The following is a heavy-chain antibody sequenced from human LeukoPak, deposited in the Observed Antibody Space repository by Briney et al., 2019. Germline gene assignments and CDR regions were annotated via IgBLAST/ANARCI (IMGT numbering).Heavy chain of an antibody. CDR1: GFTFSSYA. CDR2: ISDSGVST. D-gene: IGHD5-12*01. V-gene: IGHV3-23*01. CDR3: AKRGMTTIKEGFDY. J-gene: IGHJ4*02. Sequence: GGSLRLSCAASGFTFSSYAMSWVRQAPGKGLEWVSAISDSGVSTYYAGSVKGRFTISRDNSKNTLYLQMNSLRVDDTAVYYCAKRGMTTIKEGFDYWGQGTLVTVSS.